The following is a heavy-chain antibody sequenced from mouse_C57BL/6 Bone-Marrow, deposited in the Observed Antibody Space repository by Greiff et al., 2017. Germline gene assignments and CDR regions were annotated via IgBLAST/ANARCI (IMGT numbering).Heavy chain of an antibody. Sequence: EVQLKESGGDLVKPGGSLKLSCAASGFTFSSYGMSWVRQTPDKRLEWVATISSGGSYTYYPDSVKGRFTISRDNAKNTLYLQMSSLKSEDTAMYYCARQGRTGFAYWGQGTLVTVSA. CDR3: ARQGRTGFAY. CDR2: ISSGGSYT. CDR1: GFTFSSYG. V-gene: IGHV5-6*01. J-gene: IGHJ3*01.